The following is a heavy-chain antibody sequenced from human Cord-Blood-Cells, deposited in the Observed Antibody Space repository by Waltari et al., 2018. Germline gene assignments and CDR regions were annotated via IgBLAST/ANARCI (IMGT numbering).Heavy chain of an antibody. CDR3: ARKNWGYAFDI. Sequence: GFTFSSYAMHWVRQAPGKGLEWVAVISYDGSNKYYADSVKGRFTISRDNSKNTLYLQMNSLRAEDTAVYYCARKNWGYAFDIWGQGTMVTVSS. CDR1: GFTFSSYA. CDR2: ISYDGSNK. D-gene: IGHD7-27*01. V-gene: IGHV3-30-3*01. J-gene: IGHJ3*02.